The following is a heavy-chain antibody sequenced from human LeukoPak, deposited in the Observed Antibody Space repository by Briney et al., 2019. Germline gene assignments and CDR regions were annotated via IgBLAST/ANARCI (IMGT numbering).Heavy chain of an antibody. CDR3: AKGFRVYYYDSSGYYFDY. CDR1: GFTFGDYA. V-gene: IGHV3-23*01. D-gene: IGHD3-22*01. J-gene: IGHJ4*02. Sequence: GGSLRLSCTASGFTFGDYAMSWVRQAPGKGLEWVSAISGSGGSTYYADSVKGRFTISRDNSKNTLYLQMNSLRAEDTAVYYCAKGFRVYYYDSSGYYFDYWGQGTLVTVSS. CDR2: ISGSGGST.